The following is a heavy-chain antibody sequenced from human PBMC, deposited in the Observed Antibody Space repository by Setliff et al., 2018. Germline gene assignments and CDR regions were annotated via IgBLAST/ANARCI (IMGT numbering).Heavy chain of an antibody. CDR3: ASSEWQFLEWGYYYYYMAV. Sequence: SETLSLTCTVSGGFIRDYYWNWIRQSPGKGLEWIGYIYYSGSTNYNPSLKSRVTISVDTSKNQFSLKLSSVTAADTAVYYCASSEWQFLEWGYYYYYMAVWGKGTTVTVSS. D-gene: IGHD3-3*01. CDR2: IYYSGST. CDR1: GGFIRDYY. J-gene: IGHJ6*03. V-gene: IGHV4-59*01.